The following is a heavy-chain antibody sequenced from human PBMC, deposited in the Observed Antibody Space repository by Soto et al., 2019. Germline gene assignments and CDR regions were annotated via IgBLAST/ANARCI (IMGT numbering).Heavy chain of an antibody. Sequence: GASVKVSCKASGYTFTGYYMHWVRQAPGQGLEWMGWISAYNGNTNYAQKLQGRVTMTTDTSTSTAYMELRSLRSDDTAVYYCARVEPLVVPAATHLFMDVWGKGTTVTVSS. D-gene: IGHD2-2*01. J-gene: IGHJ6*04. CDR2: ISAYNGNT. CDR1: GYTFTGYY. V-gene: IGHV1-18*04. CDR3: ARVEPLVVPAATHLFMDV.